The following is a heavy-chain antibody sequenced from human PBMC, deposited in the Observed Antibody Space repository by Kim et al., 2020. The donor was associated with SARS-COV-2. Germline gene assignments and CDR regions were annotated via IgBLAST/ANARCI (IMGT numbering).Heavy chain of an antibody. J-gene: IGHJ6*03. CDR3: ARDKAGKAAGNIKGYYYYYYMDV. Sequence: GGSLRLSCAASGFTVSSNYMSWVRQAPGKGLEWVSVIYSGGSTYYADSVKGRFTISRDNSKNTLYLQMNSLRAEDTAVYYCARDKAGKAAGNIKGYYYYYYMDVWGKGTTVTVSS. CDR1: GFTVSSNY. V-gene: IGHV3-66*01. D-gene: IGHD6-13*01. CDR2: IYSGGST.